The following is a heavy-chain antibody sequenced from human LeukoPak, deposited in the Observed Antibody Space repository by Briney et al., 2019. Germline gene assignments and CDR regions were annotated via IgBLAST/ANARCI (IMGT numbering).Heavy chain of an antibody. Sequence: GGSLRLSCAASGFTFSSYGMHWVRQAPGKGLEWVAVISYDGSNKYYADSVKGRFSISRDNSKNTLSLQMNTLRAEDTAVYYCAKERDRAYLVSGSSFDSWGQGTLVTVSS. D-gene: IGHD3-10*01. J-gene: IGHJ4*02. CDR3: AKERDRAYLVSGSSFDS. V-gene: IGHV3-30*18. CDR1: GFTFSSYG. CDR2: ISYDGSNK.